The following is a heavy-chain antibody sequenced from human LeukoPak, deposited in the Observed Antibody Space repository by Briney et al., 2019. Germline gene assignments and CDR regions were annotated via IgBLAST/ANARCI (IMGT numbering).Heavy chain of an antibody. J-gene: IGHJ3*02. CDR1: GGSISNNY. CDR3: ARDGLAVAGDAFDI. V-gene: IGHV4-59*12. CDR2: IYYSGST. Sequence: PSETLSLTCTVSGGSISNNYWSWFRQPPGKGLEWIGYIYYSGSTNYNPSLKSRVTISVDTSKSQFSLKLSSVTAADTAVYYCARDGLAVAGDAFDIWGQGTMVTVSS. D-gene: IGHD6-19*01.